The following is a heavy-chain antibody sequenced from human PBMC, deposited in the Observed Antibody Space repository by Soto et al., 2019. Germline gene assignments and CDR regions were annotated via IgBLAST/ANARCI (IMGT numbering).Heavy chain of an antibody. D-gene: IGHD2-21*02. CDR2: INPSGGHT. J-gene: IGHJ4*02. V-gene: IGHV1-46*01. CDR3: ARGGHVVVVTAAFDY. Sequence: QVQLMQSGAEVNKLGASVKVSCKASGNTFTNYYIHWVRQAPGQGLEWMGTINPSGGHTTYAQKFLGRVTMNRDTSTSTLYMELTSLRSEDTAVYYCARGGHVVVVTAAFDYWGQGTLVTVSS. CDR1: GNTFTNYY.